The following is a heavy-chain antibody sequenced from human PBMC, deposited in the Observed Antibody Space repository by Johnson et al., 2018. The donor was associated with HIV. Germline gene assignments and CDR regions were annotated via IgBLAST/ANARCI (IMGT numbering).Heavy chain of an antibody. J-gene: IGHJ3*02. D-gene: IGHD3-22*01. CDR3: ARGPPYYDSSGGYAFDI. CDR1: GFTFSDYD. V-gene: IGHV3-13*01. CDR2: IGTAGDT. Sequence: VQLVESGGGLVKPGGSLRLSCAASGFTFSDYDMHWVRRATGKGLEWVSAIGTAGDTYYPDSVKGRFTISRENAKNSLYLQMNSLRAGDTAVYYCARGPPYYDSSGGYAFDIWGQGTVVAVSS.